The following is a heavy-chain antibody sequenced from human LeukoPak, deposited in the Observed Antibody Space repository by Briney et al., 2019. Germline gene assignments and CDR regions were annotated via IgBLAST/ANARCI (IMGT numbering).Heavy chain of an antibody. J-gene: IGHJ4*02. V-gene: IGHV3-23*01. CDR1: GFTFSSYA. CDR3: AKYCYDSGGAYYFDY. Sequence: TGGSLRLSCAASGFTFSSYAMSWVRQAPGKGLEWVSAISGSGGSTYYADSVKGRFTISRDNSKNTLYLQMNSLRAEDTAVYYCAKYCYDSGGAYYFDYWGQGTLVTVSS. CDR2: ISGSGGST. D-gene: IGHD3-22*01.